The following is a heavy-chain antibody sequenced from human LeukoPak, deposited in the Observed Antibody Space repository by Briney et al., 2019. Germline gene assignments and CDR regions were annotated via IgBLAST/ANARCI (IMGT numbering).Heavy chain of an antibody. D-gene: IGHD6-13*01. V-gene: IGHV1-18*01. J-gene: IGHJ5*02. CDR1: GYTFTSYG. CDR3: ARGMIAAAENWFDP. CDR2: ISAYNGNT. Sequence: ASVKVSCKASGYTFTSYGISWVRQAPGQELEWMGWISAYNGNTNYAQKLQGRVTMTTDTSTSTAYMELRSLRSDDTAVYYCARGMIAAAENWFDPWGQGTLVTVSS.